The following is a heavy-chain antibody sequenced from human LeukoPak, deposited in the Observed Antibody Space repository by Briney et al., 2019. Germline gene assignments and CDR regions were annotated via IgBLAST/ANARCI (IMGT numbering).Heavy chain of an antibody. CDR2: ICPGDSDT. V-gene: IGHV5-51*01. CDR3: ARHTTVGGSLRFDY. CDR1: GYGFSSYW. D-gene: IGHD4-23*01. J-gene: IGHJ4*02. Sequence: PGASLKISCKGSGYGFSSYWIGWGRQMPGKGLEYMGIICPGDSDTRYRQPFQGQVTISADKSITTTYLQWSSLKASDTAMYYCARHTTVGGSLRFDYWGQGTLVTVSS.